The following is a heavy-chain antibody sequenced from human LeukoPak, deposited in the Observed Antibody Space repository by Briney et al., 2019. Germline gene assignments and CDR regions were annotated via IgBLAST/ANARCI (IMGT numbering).Heavy chain of an antibody. CDR1: GFTFRTYW. V-gene: IGHV3-74*01. D-gene: IGHD3-10*01. CDR3: ARVVPPTDYGSGSYFWDPYYFDY. CDR2: INPDGSST. J-gene: IGHJ4*02. Sequence: AGGSLRLSCVASGFTFRTYWMYWVRQAPGKGLVWLSRINPDGSSTTYADSVKGRFTISRDNSKNTLYLQMNSLRAEDTAVYYCARVVPPTDYGSGSYFWDPYYFDYWGQGTLVTVSS.